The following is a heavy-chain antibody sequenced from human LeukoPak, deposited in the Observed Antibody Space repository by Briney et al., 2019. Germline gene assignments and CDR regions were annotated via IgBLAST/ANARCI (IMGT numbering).Heavy chain of an antibody. D-gene: IGHD3-22*01. J-gene: IGHJ4*02. CDR1: GDSLSRSS. V-gene: IGHV4-59*08. Sequence: SSETLSLTCTVSGDSLSRSSWSWIRQSPGGGLEWIGYMFYSGTTNHNPSLKGRVTMSMVTSKGQFSLSLSSVTAADTAVYYCVYDSSGYYETPFDYWGQGTLVTVSS. CDR2: MFYSGTT. CDR3: VYDSSGYYETPFDY.